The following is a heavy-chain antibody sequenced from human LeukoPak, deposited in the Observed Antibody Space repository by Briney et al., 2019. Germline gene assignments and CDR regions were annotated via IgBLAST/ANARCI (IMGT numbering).Heavy chain of an antibody. J-gene: IGHJ6*04. CDR3: ARGLGLYYYYGMDV. Sequence: GGSLRLSCAASGFTFSSYGMHWVRQAPGKGLEWVAVIWYDGSNKYYADSVKGRFTISRANSKNTLYLQMNSLRAEDTAVYYCARGLGLYYYYGMDVWGKGTTVTVSS. CDR1: GFTFSSYG. D-gene: IGHD3-16*01. CDR2: IWYDGSNK. V-gene: IGHV3-33*01.